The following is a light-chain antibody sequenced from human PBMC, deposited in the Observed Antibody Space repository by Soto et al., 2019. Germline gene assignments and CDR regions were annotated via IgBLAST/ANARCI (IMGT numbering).Light chain of an antibody. Sequence: DIQMTQSPSSLSATVGDRVTITCRPSQTIGKYLNWYQQEPGKAPKLLIYDASYLQSGVPSRFSGSASGTDFTLSISDLRPEDFATYYCQQSFSIPFTFGPGTRVDIK. V-gene: IGKV1-39*01. J-gene: IGKJ3*01. CDR3: QQSFSIPFT. CDR2: DAS. CDR1: QTIGKY.